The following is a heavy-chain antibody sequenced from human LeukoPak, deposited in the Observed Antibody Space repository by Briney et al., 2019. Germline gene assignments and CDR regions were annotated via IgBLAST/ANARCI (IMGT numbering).Heavy chain of an antibody. CDR2: IYYSGST. Sequence: SETLSLTCTVSGGSISSYYWGWIRQPPGKGLEWIGYIYYSGSTNYNPSLKSRVTISVDTSKNQFSLKLSSVTAADTAVYYCARDYRMTKRGYFDYWGQGTLATVSS. V-gene: IGHV4-59*01. CDR1: GGSISSYY. D-gene: IGHD4-11*01. J-gene: IGHJ4*02. CDR3: ARDYRMTKRGYFDY.